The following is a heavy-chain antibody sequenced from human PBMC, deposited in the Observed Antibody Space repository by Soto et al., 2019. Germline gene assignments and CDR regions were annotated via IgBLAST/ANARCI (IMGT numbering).Heavy chain of an antibody. Sequence: QVQLVESGGGVVQPGRSLRLSCAASGFTFSSYGMHWARQAPGKGLEWVAVIWYDGSKKYYADSVKGRFSISRDNSKNSLYLQMNSLRAEDTAVYYCARDEKQGLINTIGKYYYCGMDVWGQGTTVTVSS. CDR1: GFTFSSYG. CDR2: IWYDGSKK. D-gene: IGHD6-19*01. J-gene: IGHJ6*02. V-gene: IGHV3-33*01. CDR3: ARDEKQGLINTIGKYYYCGMDV.